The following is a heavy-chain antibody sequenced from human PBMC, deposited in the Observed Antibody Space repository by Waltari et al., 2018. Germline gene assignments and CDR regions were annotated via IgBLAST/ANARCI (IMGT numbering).Heavy chain of an antibody. CDR1: GFQFINYE. D-gene: IGHD3-9*01. V-gene: IGHV3-48*03. J-gene: IGHJ4*02. CDR3: ARAGLSRPFDWPYFDS. CDR2: IGSSGSTI. Sequence: EVQLVESGGRSVLPGESLRLSCAASGFQFINYEINWVRQAPGKGLEWIAYIGSSGSTIYYADSVKGRFTVSRDNARDSAFLQMDTLRVEDTAVYFCARAGLSRPFDWPYFDSWGPGTLVTVSS.